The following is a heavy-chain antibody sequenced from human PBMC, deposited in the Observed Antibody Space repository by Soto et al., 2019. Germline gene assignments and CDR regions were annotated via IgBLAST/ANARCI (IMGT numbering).Heavy chain of an antibody. J-gene: IGHJ4*01. V-gene: IGHV3-23*01. CDR2: LAVTGVNT. CDR1: GITLGSRP. Sequence: LRLSCVASGITLGSRPMSWVRQAKGEGLESVSTLAVTGVNTKYAYSVSGPFTFSRHNSKNTVYLQMTILRADDSAVYYCARGSKDSYPGSRIFNFWGRGTLVTVSS. D-gene: IGHD2-15*01. CDR3: ARGSKDSYPGSRIFNF.